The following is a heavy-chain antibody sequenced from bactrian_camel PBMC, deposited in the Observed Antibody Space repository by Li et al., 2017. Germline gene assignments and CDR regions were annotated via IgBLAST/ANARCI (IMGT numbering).Heavy chain of an antibody. Sequence: HVQLVESGGGSVQAGGSLRHSCLYNHRGNCMGWFRQAPGKEREGVAAINASGGRTAYRNSVKGRFTISQDNAKNTLYLQMNSLNSEDTAMYYCAAAACLFGGTCLDVRSVDYWGQGTQVTVS. J-gene: IGHJ4*01. CDR1: NHRGNC. D-gene: IGHD7*01. CDR2: INASGGRT. CDR3: AAAACLFGGTCLDVRSVDY. V-gene: IGHV3S54*01.